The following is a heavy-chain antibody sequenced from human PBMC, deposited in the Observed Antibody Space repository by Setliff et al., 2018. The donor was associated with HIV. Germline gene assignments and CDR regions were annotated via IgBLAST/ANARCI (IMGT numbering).Heavy chain of an antibody. V-gene: IGHV4-31*01. D-gene: IGHD5-18*01. CDR3: ARGGYGYTSDYFDY. CDR1: GDSISSAGYY. J-gene: IGHJ4*02. CDR2: IYYSGRT. Sequence: KSSETLSLTCTVSGDSISSAGYYWNWIRQRPETGLEWIGYIYYSGRTFYNPSPKSQITISVDTSKNQFSLKVNSVTAADTAVYYCARGGYGYTSDYFDYWGQGILVTVSS.